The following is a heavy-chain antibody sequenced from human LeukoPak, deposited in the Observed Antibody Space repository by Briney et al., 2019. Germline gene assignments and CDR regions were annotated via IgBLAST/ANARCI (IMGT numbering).Heavy chain of an antibody. CDR3: ARGGYSGYAH. J-gene: IGHJ4*02. V-gene: IGHV4-34*01. Sequence: SETLSLTCAVYGGSFSGYYWSWIRQPPGKGLEWIGEINHSGSTTYNPSLKSRVTISVDTSKSQFSLKLSSVTAADTAVYYCARGGYSGYAHWGQGTLVTVSS. CDR2: INHSGST. D-gene: IGHD5-12*01. CDR1: GGSFSGYY.